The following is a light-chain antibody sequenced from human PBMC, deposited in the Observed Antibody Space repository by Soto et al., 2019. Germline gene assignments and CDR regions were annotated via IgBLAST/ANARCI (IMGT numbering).Light chain of an antibody. CDR3: AAWDDSLSGMV. CDR2: SNN. V-gene: IGLV1-44*01. J-gene: IGLJ2*01. CDR1: SSSIGRNS. Sequence: QSVLTQPPSASGTPGQRVTISCSGSSSSIGRNSVNWYQQLPGTAPKLLIYSNNQRPSGVRDRFSGSKSGTSGTLAISGLQSEDEADYYCAAWDDSLSGMVFGGGTKLTVL.